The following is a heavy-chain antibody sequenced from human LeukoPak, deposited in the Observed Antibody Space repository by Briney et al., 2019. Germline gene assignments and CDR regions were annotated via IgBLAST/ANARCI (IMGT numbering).Heavy chain of an antibody. CDR2: IYYSGST. CDR3: ARWALERIHFDY. CDR1: GGSISSYY. V-gene: IGHV4-59*06. Sequence: SETLSLTCTVSGGSISSYYWSWIRQHPGKGLEWIGYIYYSGSTYYNLSLKSRVTISVDTSKNQFSLKLSSVTAADTAVYYCARWALERIHFDYWGQGTLVTVSS. D-gene: IGHD1-1*01. J-gene: IGHJ4*02.